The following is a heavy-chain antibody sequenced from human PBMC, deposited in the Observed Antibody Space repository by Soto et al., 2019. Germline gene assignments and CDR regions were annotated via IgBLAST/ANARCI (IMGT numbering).Heavy chain of an antibody. Sequence: QVQLVQSGAEVKKPGSSVKVSCKASGGTFSSYTISWVRQAPGQGLEWTGRIIPILGIANYAQKFQGRVTITADKSTSTAYMELSSLSSEDTAVYYFARAVTTQYGMDVWGQGTTVTVSS. D-gene: IGHD4-17*01. CDR2: IIPILGIA. J-gene: IGHJ6*02. CDR3: ARAVTTQYGMDV. V-gene: IGHV1-69*02. CDR1: GGTFSSYT.